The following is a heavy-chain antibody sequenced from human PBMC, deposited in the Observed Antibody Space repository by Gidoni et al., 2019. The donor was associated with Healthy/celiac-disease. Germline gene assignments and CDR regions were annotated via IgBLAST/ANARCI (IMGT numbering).Heavy chain of an antibody. CDR3: ARVTATDAFDI. CDR2: IYYSGST. Sequence: QVQLQESGPGLVKPSETLSLTCTVSGGSISSYYWSWTRQPPGKGLEWIGYIYYSGSTNYNPSLKSRVTISVDTSKNQFSLKLSSVTAADTAVYYCARVTATDAFDIWGQGTMVTVSS. J-gene: IGHJ3*02. V-gene: IGHV4-59*01. D-gene: IGHD2-15*01. CDR1: GGSISSYY.